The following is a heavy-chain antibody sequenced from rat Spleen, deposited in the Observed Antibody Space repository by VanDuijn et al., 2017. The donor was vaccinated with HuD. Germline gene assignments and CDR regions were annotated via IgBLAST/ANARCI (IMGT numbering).Heavy chain of an antibody. CDR3: ARTGYSGPYWYFDF. Sequence: EVQLVEPGRDLVQPGRSLKLSCAASGFTFSDYNMAWVRQAPKKGLEWVASITYDGSSTYYRDSVTGRFTISRDNAKSTLYLQMDSLRSEDTATYYCARTGYSGPYWYFDFWGPGTMVTVSS. CDR1: GFTFSDYN. D-gene: IGHD1-1*01. J-gene: IGHJ1*01. V-gene: IGHV5-7*01. CDR2: ITYDGSST.